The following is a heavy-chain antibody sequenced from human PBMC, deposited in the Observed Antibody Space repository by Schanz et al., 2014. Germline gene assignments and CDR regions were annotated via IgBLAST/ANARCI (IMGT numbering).Heavy chain of an antibody. Sequence: VQLVESGGGLVQPGGSLRLSCVASGFTFFGSFAMSWVRQAPGKGLEWVAIIWYDGSNKYYADSVKGRFTISRDNSKNTLFLQMSSLRAEDTAVYYCARDGDFDYWGQGTLVTVSS. CDR2: IWYDGSNK. J-gene: IGHJ4*02. CDR3: ARDGDFDY. V-gene: IGHV3-33*08. CDR1: GFTFFGSFA.